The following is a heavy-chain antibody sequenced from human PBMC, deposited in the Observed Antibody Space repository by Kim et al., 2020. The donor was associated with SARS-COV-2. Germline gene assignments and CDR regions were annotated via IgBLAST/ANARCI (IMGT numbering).Heavy chain of an antibody. CDR1: GFTFSSYG. CDR2: ISYDGSNK. Sequence: GGSLRLSCAASGFTFSSYGMHWVRQAPGKGLEWVAVISYDGSNKYYADSVKGRFTISRDNSKNTLYLQMNSLRAEDTAVYCCAKDPWAGWGQGTLVTVYS. D-gene: IGHD3-16*01. V-gene: IGHV3-30*18. J-gene: IGHJ4*02. CDR3: AKDPWAG.